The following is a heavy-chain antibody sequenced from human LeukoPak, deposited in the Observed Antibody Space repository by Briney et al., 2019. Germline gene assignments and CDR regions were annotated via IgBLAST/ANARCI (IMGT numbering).Heavy chain of an antibody. J-gene: IGHJ4*02. CDR1: GGSISSYY. Sequence: SETLSLTCTVSGGSISSYYWSWIRQPAGKGLEWIGRIYTSGSTNYNPSLKSRVTMSVDTSKNQFSLKLSSVTAADTAVYYCARGGSLDFVVVPAAVPAATMYCGGDCFDYWGQGTLVTVSS. CDR2: IYTSGST. V-gene: IGHV4-4*07. D-gene: IGHD2-2*01. CDR3: ARGGSLDFVVVPAAVPAATMYCGGDCFDY.